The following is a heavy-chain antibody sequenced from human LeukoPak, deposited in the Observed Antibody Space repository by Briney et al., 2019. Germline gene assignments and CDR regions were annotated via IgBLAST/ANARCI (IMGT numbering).Heavy chain of an antibody. CDR1: GFTFSSYS. CDR2: ISSSSSYI. V-gene: IGHV3-21*01. J-gene: IGHJ4*02. D-gene: IGHD1-26*01. CDR3: ARQFQRIVGATRPPWLFDY. Sequence: GGSLRLSCAASGFTFSSYSMNWVRQAPGKGLEWVSSISSSSSYIYYADSVKGRFTISRDNAKNSLYLQMNSLRAEDTAVYYCARQFQRIVGATRPPWLFDYWGQGTLVTVSS.